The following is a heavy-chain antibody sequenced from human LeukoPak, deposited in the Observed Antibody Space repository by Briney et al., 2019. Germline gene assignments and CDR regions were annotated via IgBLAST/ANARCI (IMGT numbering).Heavy chain of an antibody. J-gene: IGHJ6*03. CDR2: ISSSGSTI. Sequence: GGSLRLSCAASGFTFSSYSMNWVRQAPGKGLEWVSYISSSGSTIYYADSVKGRFTISRDNAKNSLYLQMNSLRAEDTAVYYCARDQLSRSSSWSNYYYYYMDVWGKGTTVTVSS. D-gene: IGHD6-13*01. V-gene: IGHV3-48*04. CDR3: ARDQLSRSSSWSNYYYYYMDV. CDR1: GFTFSSYS.